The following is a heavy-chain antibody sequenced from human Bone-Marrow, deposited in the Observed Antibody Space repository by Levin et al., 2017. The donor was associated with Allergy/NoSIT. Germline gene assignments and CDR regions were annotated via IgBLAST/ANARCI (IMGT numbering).Heavy chain of an antibody. Sequence: PSETLSLTCTVSGGSISSSSYYWGWIRQPPGTGLEWIGSIYYSGSTYYNPSLKSRVTISVDTSKNQFSLKLSSVTAADTAVYYCARTEPRGVFLDYYDSRSDAFDIWGQGTMVTVSS. CDR2: IYYSGST. CDR1: GGSISSSSYY. D-gene: IGHD3-22*01. CDR3: ARTEPRGVFLDYYDSRSDAFDI. V-gene: IGHV4-39*07. J-gene: IGHJ3*02.